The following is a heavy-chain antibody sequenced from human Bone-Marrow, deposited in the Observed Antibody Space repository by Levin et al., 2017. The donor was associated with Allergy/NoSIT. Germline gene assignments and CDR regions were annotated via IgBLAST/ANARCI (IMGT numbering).Heavy chain of an antibody. CDR3: ARVIYGDSASWSFDL. CDR2: IIPIFGTT. J-gene: IGHJ2*01. CDR1: GGTFSNYA. V-gene: IGHV1-69*01. Sequence: KISCKASGGTFSNYAISWVRQAPGQGFEWMGGIIPIFGTTHYAQKFQGRVTITADESTSTAYMELRGLRSEDTALYYCARVIYGDSASWSFDLWGRGTLVSVS. D-gene: IGHD4-17*01.